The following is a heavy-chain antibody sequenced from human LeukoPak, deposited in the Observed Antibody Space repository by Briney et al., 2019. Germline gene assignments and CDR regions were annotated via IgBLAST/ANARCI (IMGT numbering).Heavy chain of an antibody. D-gene: IGHD4-17*01. CDR3: ARDAFFNRVTTAYYGMDV. J-gene: IGHJ6*02. CDR2: IFYSGST. V-gene: IGHV4-59*01. Sequence: AETLSLTCAASGDSFSNNYRSWVRQPPGKGLEWIAYIFYSGSTNYNASLKSRVTMSVDASKKQFSLKLSSVTAADTAVYYCARDAFFNRVTTAYYGMDVWGQGTTVTVYS. CDR1: GDSFSNNY.